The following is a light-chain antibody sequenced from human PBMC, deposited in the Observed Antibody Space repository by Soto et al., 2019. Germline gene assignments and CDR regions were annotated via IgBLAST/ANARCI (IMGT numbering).Light chain of an antibody. CDR1: SSDIGDANF. J-gene: IGLJ1*01. V-gene: IGLV2-14*01. Sequence: QSGLAQPASVSGSPGQSITISCTGTSSDIGDANFVSWDQHHPGTARKRLIYDVSERPSRISSRFSGSKSANTAYLTISGLQAEDEALYSCSSYTSATTVRFVFGTGTKVTVL. CDR2: DVS. CDR3: SSYTSATTVRFV.